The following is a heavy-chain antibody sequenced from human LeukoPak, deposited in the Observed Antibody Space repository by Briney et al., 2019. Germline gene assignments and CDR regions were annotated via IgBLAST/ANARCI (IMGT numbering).Heavy chain of an antibody. CDR3: AKDKEVCSSTSCYVPSDC. CDR2: ISGSGGST. CDR1: GFTFSSYA. V-gene: IGHV3-23*01. J-gene: IGHJ4*02. Sequence: GGSLRLSCAASGFTFSSYAMSWVRQAPGKGLEWVSAISGSGGSTYYADSVKGRFTISRDNSKNTLYLQMNSLRAEDTAVYYCAKDKEVCSSTSCYVPSDCWGQGTLVTVSS. D-gene: IGHD2-2*01.